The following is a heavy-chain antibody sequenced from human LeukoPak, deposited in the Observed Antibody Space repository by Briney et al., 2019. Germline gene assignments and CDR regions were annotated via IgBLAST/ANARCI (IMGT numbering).Heavy chain of an antibody. CDR2: IYYSGST. V-gene: IGHV4-61*03. CDR1: GGSISSSSYY. Sequence: SETLSLTCTVSGGSISSSSYYWSWIRQPPGEGLEWIGYIYYSGSTNYNPSLKSRVTISVDTSKNHFSLNLSSVTAADTAVYYCARAEAARLWWFDPWGQGTLVTVSS. J-gene: IGHJ5*02. CDR3: ARAEAARLWWFDP. D-gene: IGHD6-6*01.